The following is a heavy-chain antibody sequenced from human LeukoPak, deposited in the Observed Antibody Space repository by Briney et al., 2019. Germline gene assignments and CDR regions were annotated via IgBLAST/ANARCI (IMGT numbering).Heavy chain of an antibody. J-gene: IGHJ4*02. CDR2: IIPILGIA. D-gene: IGHD2-2*02. CDR1: GGTFSSYA. CDR3: ARGPGVVVVPAAIRFDY. Sequence: SVKVSCKASGGTFSSYAISWARQAPGQGLEWMGRIIPILGIANYAQKFQGRVTITADKSTSTAYMELSSLRSEDTAVYYCARGPGVVVVPAAIRFDYWGQGTLVTVSS. V-gene: IGHV1-69*04.